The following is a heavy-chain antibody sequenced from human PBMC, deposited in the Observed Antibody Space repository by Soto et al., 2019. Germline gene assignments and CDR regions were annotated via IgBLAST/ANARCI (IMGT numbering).Heavy chain of an antibody. J-gene: IGHJ6*02. CDR3: ARDIVVVPAATNQPPYYYYYGMDV. CDR2: ISGSGGST. CDR1: GFTFSSYA. Sequence: PGGSLRLSCAASGFTFSSYAMSWVRQAPGKGLEWVSAISGSGGSTYYADSVKGRFTISRDNSKNTLYLQMNSLRAEDTAVYYCARDIVVVPAATNQPPYYYYYGMDVWGQGTTVTVSS. D-gene: IGHD2-2*01. V-gene: IGHV3-23*01.